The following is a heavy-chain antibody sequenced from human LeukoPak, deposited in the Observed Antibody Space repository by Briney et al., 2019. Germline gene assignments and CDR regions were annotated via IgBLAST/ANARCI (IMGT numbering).Heavy chain of an antibody. D-gene: IGHD6-25*01. CDR3: ARDLRLREIYGMDV. CDR1: GGSISSGGYY. CDR2: IYYSGST. J-gene: IGHJ6*02. Sequence: SSETLSLTCTVSGGSISSGGYYWSWIRQHPGKGLEWIGYIYYSGSTYYNPSLKSRVTISVDTSKNQFSLKLSSVTAADTAVYYCARDLRLREIYGMDVWGQGTTVTVSS. V-gene: IGHV4-31*03.